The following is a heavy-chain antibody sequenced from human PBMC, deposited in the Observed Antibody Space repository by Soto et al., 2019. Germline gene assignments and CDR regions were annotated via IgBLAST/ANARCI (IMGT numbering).Heavy chain of an antibody. D-gene: IGHD6-13*01. CDR1: GFTFSSYG. J-gene: IGHJ6*02. V-gene: IGHV3-30*18. CDR3: AKDVARTAAAGTGNDYYYNYYGMDV. Sequence: PGGSLRLSCAASGFTFSSYGMHWVRQAPGKGLEWVAVISYDGSNKYYADSVKGRFTISRDNSKNTLYLQMNSLRAEDTAVYYCAKDVARTAAAGTGNDYYYNYYGMDVWGQGTTVTVSS. CDR2: ISYDGSNK.